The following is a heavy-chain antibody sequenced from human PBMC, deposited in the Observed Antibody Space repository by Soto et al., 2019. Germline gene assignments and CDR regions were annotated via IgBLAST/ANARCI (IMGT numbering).Heavy chain of an antibody. D-gene: IGHD3-3*01. Sequence: PGGSLRLSCAASGFTFNSYAMSWVRQAPGKGLEWVSTIIGSGGSTYYADSVKGRFTISRDNSKNTLYLQMNSLRAEDTAVYYCAKDGSTRGFLEWLPANWFDPWGQGTLVTVSS. CDR1: GFTFNSYA. V-gene: IGHV3-23*01. CDR3: AKDGSTRGFLEWLPANWFDP. J-gene: IGHJ5*02. CDR2: IIGSGGST.